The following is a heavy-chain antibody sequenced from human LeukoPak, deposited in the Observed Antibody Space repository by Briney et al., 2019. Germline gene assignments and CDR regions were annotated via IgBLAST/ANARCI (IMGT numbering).Heavy chain of an antibody. D-gene: IGHD2-21*02. CDR3: LITQYCGGDCYFPFDY. Sequence: ASVKVSCKASGYTFTSYDINWVRQATGQGLEWIGWMNPNSGNTGYAQKFQGRVTMTRNTSISTAYTELSSLRSEDTAVYYCLITQYCGGDCYFPFDYWGQGTLVTVSS. CDR2: MNPNSGNT. J-gene: IGHJ4*02. CDR1: GYTFTSYD. V-gene: IGHV1-8*01.